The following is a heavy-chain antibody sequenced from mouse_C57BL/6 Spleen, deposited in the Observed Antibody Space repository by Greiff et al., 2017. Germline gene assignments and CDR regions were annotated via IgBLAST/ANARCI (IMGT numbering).Heavy chain of an antibody. CDR1: GYTFTSYW. CDR3: AREGGIWVRRYYYAMDY. J-gene: IGHJ4*01. D-gene: IGHD2-14*01. V-gene: IGHV1-72*01. CDR2: IDPNSGGT. Sequence: QVQLQQPGAELVKPGASVKLSCKASGYTFTSYWMHWVKQRPGRGLEWIGRIDPNSGGTKYNEKFKSKATLTVDKPSSTAYMQLSSLTSADSAVYFCAREGGIWVRRYYYAMDYWGQGTSVTVSS.